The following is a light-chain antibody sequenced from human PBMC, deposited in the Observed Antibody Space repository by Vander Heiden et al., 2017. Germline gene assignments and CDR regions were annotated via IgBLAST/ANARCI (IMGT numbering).Light chain of an antibody. CDR3: AAWDDSLNGPV. J-gene: IGLJ2*01. CDR2: SNN. Sequence: SVLTQPPPASGTAGQRVTISCSGSSSNNGSNTVNWYQQLPGTAPKLLIYSNNQRPSGVADRFSGSKSGTSASLAISGLQSEDEDDYYCAAWDDSLNGPVFGGGTKLTVL. V-gene: IGLV1-44*01. CDR1: SSNNGSNT.